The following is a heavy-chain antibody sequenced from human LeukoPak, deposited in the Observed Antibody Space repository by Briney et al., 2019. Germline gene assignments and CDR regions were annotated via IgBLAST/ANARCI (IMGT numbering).Heavy chain of an antibody. J-gene: IGHJ3*01. CDR2: ISYDGSNK. D-gene: IGHD3-22*01. CDR1: GFTFSSYA. V-gene: IGHV3-30-3*01. Sequence: GRSLRLSCAASGFTFSSYAMHWDRQAPGKGLEWVAVISYDGSNKYYADSVKGRFTISRDNSKNTLYLQMNSLRAEDTAVYYCARDSYYYDSSGYYSLWGQGTMVTVSS. CDR3: ARDSYYYDSSGYYSL.